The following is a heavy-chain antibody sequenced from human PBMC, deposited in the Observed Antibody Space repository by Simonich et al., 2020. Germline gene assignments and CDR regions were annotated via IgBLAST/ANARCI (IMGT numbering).Heavy chain of an antibody. CDR1: GFTFGSYW. J-gene: IGHJ4*02. Sequence: EVQLVESGGGLVQPGGSLRLSCAASGFTFGSYWLPWVRQAPWKGLGGVERINSDGSSTSYADSGKGRFTISRDNAKNTLYLQMNSLRAEDTAVYYCARGGWSSSWYYWGQGTLVTVSS. CDR3: ARGGWSSSWYY. V-gene: IGHV3-74*01. D-gene: IGHD6-13*01. CDR2: INSDGSST.